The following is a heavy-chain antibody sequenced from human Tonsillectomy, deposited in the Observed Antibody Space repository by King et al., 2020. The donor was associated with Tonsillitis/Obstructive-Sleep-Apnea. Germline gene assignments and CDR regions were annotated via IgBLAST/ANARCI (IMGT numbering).Heavy chain of an antibody. J-gene: IGHJ4*02. D-gene: IGHD4-11*01. V-gene: IGHV3-9*01. CDR1: GFTFDDHA. CDR3: AKGPYSNYVGEVDY. Sequence: VQLVESGGGLVQPGRSLRLSCAASGFTFDDHAMHWVRQAPGKGLEWVSGISWNSGSIVYADSVKGRFTISRDNAKNSLYLQRNSLRVEDTAFYYCAKGPYSNYVGEVDYWGQGTLVTVSS. CDR2: ISWNSGSI.